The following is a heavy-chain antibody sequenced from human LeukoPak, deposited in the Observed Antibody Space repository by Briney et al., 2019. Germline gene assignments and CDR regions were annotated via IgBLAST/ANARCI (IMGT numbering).Heavy chain of an antibody. D-gene: IGHD3-10*01. CDR3: ARGANLNYYGSGSPSYMDV. V-gene: IGHV1-18*01. CDR1: GYTFTSYG. Sequence: ASVKVSCKASGYTFTSYGISWVRQAPGQGLEWMGWISAYNGNTNYAQKLQGRVTMTTDTSTSTAYMELRSLRSDDTAVYYCARGANLNYYGSGSPSYMDVWGKGTTVTISS. CDR2: ISAYNGNT. J-gene: IGHJ6*03.